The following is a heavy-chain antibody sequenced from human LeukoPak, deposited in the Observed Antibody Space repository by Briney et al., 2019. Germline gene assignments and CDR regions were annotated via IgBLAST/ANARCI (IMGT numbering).Heavy chain of an antibody. CDR2: ISGSGGST. CDR1: GFTFSSYD. V-gene: IGHV3-23*01. CDR3: AKGDSGYPTQQVYFDY. Sequence: GGSLRLSCAASGFTFSSYDMSWVRQAPGKGLEWVSAISGSGGSTYYADSVKGRFTISRDNSKNTLYLQMNSLRAEDTAVYYCAKGDSGYPTQQVYFDYWGQGTLVTVSS. D-gene: IGHD3-22*01. J-gene: IGHJ4*02.